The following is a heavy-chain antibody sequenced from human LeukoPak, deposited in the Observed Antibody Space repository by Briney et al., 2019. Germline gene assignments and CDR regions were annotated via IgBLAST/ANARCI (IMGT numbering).Heavy chain of an antibody. J-gene: IGHJ6*02. V-gene: IGHV1-18*01. CDR3: ARDSGAGWYYYYGMDV. CDR1: GYTFTSYG. Sequence: GASVTVSCKASGYTFTSYGISWVRQAPGQGLGWMGWISAYNGNTNYAQKLQGRVTMTTDTSPSTAYMELRSLRSDDTAVYYCARDSGAGWYYYYGMDVWGQGTTVTVSS. CDR2: ISAYNGNT. D-gene: IGHD1-26*01.